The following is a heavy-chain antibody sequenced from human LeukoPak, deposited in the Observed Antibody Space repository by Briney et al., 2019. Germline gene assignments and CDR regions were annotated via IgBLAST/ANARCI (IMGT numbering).Heavy chain of an antibody. CDR3: ARLRYNWILPGPDAFDI. V-gene: IGHV4-39*01. J-gene: IGHJ3*02. CDR2: IYHSGST. CDR1: GGSISSSHYY. Sequence: SETLSLTCTVSGGSISSSHYYWGWIRQPPGKGLEWIGYIYHSGSTYYNPSLKSRVTKSVDRSKNQFSLKLSSVTAADTAVYYCARLRYNWILPGPDAFDIWGQATMVTVSS. D-gene: IGHD1-1*01.